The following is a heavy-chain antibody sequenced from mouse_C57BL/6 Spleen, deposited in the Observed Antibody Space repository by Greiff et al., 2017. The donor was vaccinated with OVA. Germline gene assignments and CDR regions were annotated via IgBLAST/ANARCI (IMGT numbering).Heavy chain of an antibody. CDR3: ARGGRNYFYYFDY. J-gene: IGHJ2*01. CDR2: ISDGGSYT. V-gene: IGHV5-4*03. CDR1: GFTFSSYA. Sequence: EVKLVESGGGLVKPGGSLKLSCAASGFTFSSYAMSWVRQTPEKRLEWVATISDGGSYTYYPDNVKGRFTISRDNAKNNLYLQMSHLKSEDTAMYYCARGGRNYFYYFDYWGQGTTLTVSS. D-gene: IGHD1-1*02.